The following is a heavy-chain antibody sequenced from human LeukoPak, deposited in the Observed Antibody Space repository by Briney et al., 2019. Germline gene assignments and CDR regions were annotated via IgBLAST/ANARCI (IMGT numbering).Heavy chain of an antibody. CDR3: ARGDKGREDYFAY. V-gene: IGHV3-48*04. CDR1: GFSFRNYR. J-gene: IGHJ4*02. Sequence: GWSLRLSCAASGFSFRNYRIKGLGQSLGKERDGMAYINSSGYAIYYADFLRGRFTLSRENAKNSVYLQMNSCRCQDTAVYFFARGDKGREDYFAYWGQGTVVTVS. CDR2: INSSGYAI.